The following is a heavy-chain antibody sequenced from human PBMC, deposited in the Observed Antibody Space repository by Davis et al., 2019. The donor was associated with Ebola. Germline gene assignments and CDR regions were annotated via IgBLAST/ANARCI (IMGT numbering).Heavy chain of an antibody. D-gene: IGHD3-16*01. CDR2: INGDGSAT. CDR1: GVTFSSHW. Sequence: HTGGSLRLSCPASGVTFSSHWTHWVRHAPGKGLVWVSRINGDGSATGYADSVKGRFTISRDNAKNTLYLQRNSLRAEDTAVYYCTRDFDWDGGYWGQGTLVTVSP. CDR3: TRDFDWDGGY. J-gene: IGHJ4*02. V-gene: IGHV3-74*01.